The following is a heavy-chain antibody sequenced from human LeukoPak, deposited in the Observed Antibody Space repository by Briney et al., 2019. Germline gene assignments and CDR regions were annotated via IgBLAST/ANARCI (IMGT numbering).Heavy chain of an antibody. CDR3: ARFLLWEVYYYYYMDV. V-gene: IGHV1-18*04. J-gene: IGHJ6*03. D-gene: IGHD1-26*01. CDR2: ISAYNGNT. CDR1: GYTFTSYG. Sequence: ASVKVSFKASGYTFTSYGISWVRQAPGQGVEWMGWISAYNGNTNYAQKLQGRVTMTTDTSTSTAYMELRSLRSDDTAVYYCARFLLWEVYYYYYMDVWGKGTTVTVSS.